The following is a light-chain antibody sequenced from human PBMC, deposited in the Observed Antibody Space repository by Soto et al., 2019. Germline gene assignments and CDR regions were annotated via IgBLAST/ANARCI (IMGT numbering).Light chain of an antibody. Sequence: DIQMTQSPSSLSTSVGDRVTITCRTSQSVSTYLNWYQQRPGKAPKLLIYGACSLQSGVPSRFSGSGSGTHFTLTISSLQPEDFATYYCQEGSTLLTFGGGTKVEIK. CDR1: QSVSTY. CDR3: QEGSTLLT. V-gene: IGKV1-39*01. CDR2: GAC. J-gene: IGKJ4*01.